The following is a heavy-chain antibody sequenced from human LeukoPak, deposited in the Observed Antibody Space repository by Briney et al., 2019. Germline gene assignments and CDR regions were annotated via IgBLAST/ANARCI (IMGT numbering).Heavy chain of an antibody. Sequence: ASVKLSCKASGYTFTSYDFNWVRQATGQGPEWMGWMSPNSGDTGYAQKFQDRVTMTRNTSISTAYMELSSLRSDDKAVYYCARGPPNWGYDYWGPGTLVTVSS. D-gene: IGHD7-27*01. CDR1: GYTFTSYD. V-gene: IGHV1-8*01. J-gene: IGHJ4*02. CDR3: ARGPPNWGYDY. CDR2: MSPNSGDT.